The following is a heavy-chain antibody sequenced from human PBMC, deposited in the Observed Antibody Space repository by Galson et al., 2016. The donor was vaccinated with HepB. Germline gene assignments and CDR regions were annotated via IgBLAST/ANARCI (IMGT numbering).Heavy chain of an antibody. CDR2: IYSSGTT. V-gene: IGHV4-61*02. J-gene: IGHJ4*02. CDR3: GSAPSVGDTWLAPIDY. Sequence: TLSLTCSVSGGSISSGNYCWSWIRQPAGKGLEWIGRIYSSGTTSYNPSLRSRVTMSVDTSKNQFSLTLSSVTAADTAVYYCGSAPSVGDTWLAPIDYWGQGILVTVSS. D-gene: IGHD6-25*01. CDR1: GGSISSGNYC.